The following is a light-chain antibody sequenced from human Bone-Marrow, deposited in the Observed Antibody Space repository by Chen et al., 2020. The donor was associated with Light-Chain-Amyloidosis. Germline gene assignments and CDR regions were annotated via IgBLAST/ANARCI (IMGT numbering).Light chain of an antibody. J-gene: IGKJ5*01. Sequence: EIVLTQSPATLSLSPGERATLSCRASQGVSSFLAWYQQTPGQAPRLLIYDASNRATGIPARFSGSGSGTDFTLTISSLEPEDFAVYYCQQRSNWPITFGQGTRLEIK. CDR1: QGVSSF. CDR2: DAS. CDR3: QQRSNWPIT. V-gene: IGKV3-11*01.